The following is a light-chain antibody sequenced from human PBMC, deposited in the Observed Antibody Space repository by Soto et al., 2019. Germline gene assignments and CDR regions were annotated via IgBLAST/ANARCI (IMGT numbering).Light chain of an antibody. CDR3: QQRSNWPRT. J-gene: IGKJ1*01. CDR1: QSVSNNY. V-gene: IGKV3D-20*02. Sequence: EIVLTQSPGTLSLSPGERATLSCRASQSVSNNYLAWYQQKPGQAPRLLIHGATTRATGIPARFSGSGSGTDFTLTISSLEPEDFAVYYCQQRSNWPRTFGQGTKVDIK. CDR2: GAT.